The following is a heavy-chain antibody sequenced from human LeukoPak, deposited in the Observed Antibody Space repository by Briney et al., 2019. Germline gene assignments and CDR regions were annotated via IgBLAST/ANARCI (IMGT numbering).Heavy chain of an antibody. CDR1: GFTFSNFG. V-gene: IGHV3-23*01. CDR3: ARGPGYSSGWYFFDY. CDR2: ISAGGGT. J-gene: IGHJ4*02. Sequence: GGSLRLSCAASGFTFSNFGMSWVRQAPGNGLEWVSAISAGGGTYYADTVKGRFTISRDTFQGTLSLQMDSLRAEDTAVYYCARGPGYSSGWYFFDYWGRGTLVTVSS. D-gene: IGHD6-13*01.